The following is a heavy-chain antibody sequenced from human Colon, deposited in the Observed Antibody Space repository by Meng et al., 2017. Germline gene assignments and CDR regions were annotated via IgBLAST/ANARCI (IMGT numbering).Heavy chain of an antibody. CDR2: IYYSGST. CDR3: ARGRGSYSSIDF. V-gene: IGHV4-31*03. D-gene: IGHD1-26*01. CDR1: GGSISSGGYY. Sequence: QVRLQEAGPGLVKPSQTLSLTCSVSGGSISSGGYYWSWIRQHPGKGLEWIGYIYYSGSTHYNPSLKSRTTISVDTSKNHFSLNLTSVTAADTAVYYCARGRGSYSSIDFWGQGTLVTVSS. J-gene: IGHJ4*02.